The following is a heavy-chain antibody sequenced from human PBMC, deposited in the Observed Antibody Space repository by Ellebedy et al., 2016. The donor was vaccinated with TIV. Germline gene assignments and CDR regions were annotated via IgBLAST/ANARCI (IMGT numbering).Heavy chain of an antibody. CDR2: ISNSGDTT. Sequence: GESLKISCAASGFTFMNYAMTWVRQAPGQGLEWVSVISNSGDTTYAGSVKGRFTISRDNSKNTLFLQMNSLRAEDTAVYYCAKDLYGDYLMDVWGKGTTVTVSS. J-gene: IGHJ6*03. D-gene: IGHD4-17*01. V-gene: IGHV3-23*01. CDR3: AKDLYGDYLMDV. CDR1: GFTFMNYA.